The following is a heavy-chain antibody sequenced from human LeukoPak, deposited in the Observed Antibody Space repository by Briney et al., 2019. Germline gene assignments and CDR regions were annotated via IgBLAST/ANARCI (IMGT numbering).Heavy chain of an antibody. CDR1: GFTVSSNY. Sequence: GGSLRLSCAASGFTVSSNYMSWVRQAPGKGLEWVSVIYSGGSTYYTDSVKGRFTISRDNSKNTLHLQMNSLRAEDTAVYYCARLTIGDYGDRESGFDYWGQGTLVTVSS. CDR3: ARLTIGDYGDRESGFDY. J-gene: IGHJ4*02. D-gene: IGHD4-17*01. CDR2: IYSGGST. V-gene: IGHV3-66*04.